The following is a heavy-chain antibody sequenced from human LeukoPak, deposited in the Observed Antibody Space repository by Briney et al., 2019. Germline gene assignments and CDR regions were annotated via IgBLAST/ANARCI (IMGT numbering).Heavy chain of an antibody. J-gene: IGHJ4*02. CDR3: AKAVGPYFDSSAYHDY. CDR1: GFTFSSYW. CDR2: ISWNSGII. D-gene: IGHD3-22*01. V-gene: IGHV3-9*01. Sequence: GGSLRLSCAASGFTFSSYWMSWVRQAPGKGLEWISGISWNSGIINYADSVKGRFTISRDNAKNSLYLQMNSLRAEDTALYYCAKAVGPYFDSSAYHDYWGQGTLVTVSS.